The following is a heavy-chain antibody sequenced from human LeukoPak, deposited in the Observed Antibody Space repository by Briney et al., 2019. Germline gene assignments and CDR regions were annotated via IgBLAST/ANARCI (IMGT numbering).Heavy chain of an antibody. V-gene: IGHV1-8*03. CDR1: RYTFTSYD. D-gene: IGHD3-3*01. CDR2: MNPNSGNT. Sequence: ASVKVSCKASRYTFTSYDINWVRQATGQGLEWMGWMNPNSGNTGYAQKFQGRVTITRNTSISTAYMELSSLRSDDTAVYYCASFEGEWLSNWFDPWGQGTLVTVSS. CDR3: ASFEGEWLSNWFDP. J-gene: IGHJ5*02.